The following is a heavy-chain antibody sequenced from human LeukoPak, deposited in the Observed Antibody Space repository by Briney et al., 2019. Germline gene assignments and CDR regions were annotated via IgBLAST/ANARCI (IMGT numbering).Heavy chain of an antibody. J-gene: IGHJ4*02. CDR1: GFTFSSYT. V-gene: IGHV3-21*01. CDR3: ARHHYDILTGSEDYFHY. CDR2: ISSASNYI. D-gene: IGHD3-9*01. Sequence: PGGSLRLSCAASGFTFSSYTMTWVRQAPGKGLEWVSSISSASNYIYYADSLKGRFTISRDNAKNSLYLQMNSLRAEDTAVYFCARHHYDILTGSEDYFHYWGQGTLVTVSS.